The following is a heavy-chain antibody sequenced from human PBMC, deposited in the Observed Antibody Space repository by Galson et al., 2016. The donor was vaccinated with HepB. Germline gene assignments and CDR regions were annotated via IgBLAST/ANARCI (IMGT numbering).Heavy chain of an antibody. CDR1: GFTFSDYA. CDR2: IDARGGT. V-gene: IGHV3-23*01. J-gene: IGHJ4*02. D-gene: IGHD1-26*01. Sequence: SLRLSCAASGFTFSDYAMSWVRRAPGKGLEWVSGIDARGGTYYADSVTGRFAVSRDNSKNTVYLQMNSLRPDDTAVYYCVQDYVRPGFSGSFPLDYWGQGTLVTVSS. CDR3: VQDYVRPGFSGSFPLDY.